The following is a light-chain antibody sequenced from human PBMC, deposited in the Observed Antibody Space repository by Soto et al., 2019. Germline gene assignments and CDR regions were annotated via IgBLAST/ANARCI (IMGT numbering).Light chain of an antibody. CDR1: QDIGKS. CDR3: QMYVTAPET. J-gene: IGKJ1*01. V-gene: IGKV1-27*01. Sequence: DIQMIQSPSSLSASVGDRLTITCRASQDIGKSLAWYQQRPGKVPKPLIYAASTLHSGVPSRFSGGGSGTHFTLTISNLQPEDVATYYCQMYVTAPETFGQGTKVEIK. CDR2: AAS.